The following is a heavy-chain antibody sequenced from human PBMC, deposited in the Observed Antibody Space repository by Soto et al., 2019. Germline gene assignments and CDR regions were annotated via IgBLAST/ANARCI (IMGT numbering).Heavy chain of an antibody. D-gene: IGHD3-3*01. V-gene: IGHV4-59*01. J-gene: IGHJ6*02. Sequence: SETLSLTCTVSGGSISSYYWSWIRQPPGKGLEWIGYIYYSGSTNYNPSLKSRVTISVDTSKNQFSLKLSSVTAADTAVYYCARGHTIFGVVTDYNYYGMDVWGQGTTVTVSS. CDR3: ARGHTIFGVVTDYNYYGMDV. CDR2: IYYSGST. CDR1: GGSISSYY.